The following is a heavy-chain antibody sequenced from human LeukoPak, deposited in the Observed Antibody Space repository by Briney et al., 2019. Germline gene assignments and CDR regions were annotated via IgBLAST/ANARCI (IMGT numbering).Heavy chain of an antibody. CDR1: GFTFSSYS. D-gene: IGHD5-18*01. CDR2: ISSSSSYI. Sequence: GGSLRLSCAASGFTFSSYSMNWVRQAPGKGLEWVSSISSSSSYIYYADSVKGRFTISRDNAKNSLYLQMNSLRAEDTAVYYCGRGGFGDTAMVGPLDYGGRGPRVTVSS. J-gene: IGHJ4*02. CDR3: GRGGFGDTAMVGPLDY. V-gene: IGHV3-21*01.